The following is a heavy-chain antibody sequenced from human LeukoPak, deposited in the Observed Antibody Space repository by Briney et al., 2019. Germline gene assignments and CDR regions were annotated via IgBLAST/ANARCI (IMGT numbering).Heavy chain of an antibody. J-gene: IGHJ4*02. CDR1: GITLSNYG. V-gene: IGHV3-23*01. D-gene: IGHD3-22*01. Sequence: PGGSLRLSCAVSGITLSNYGMSRVRQAPGKGLEWVAGISGSAGGTYYADSVRGRFTISRDNAKNTLYLQLNNLRAEDTAVYFCAKRGVVIRVILVGFYKEAYYFDSWGQGALVTVSS. CDR2: ISGSAGGT. CDR3: AKRGVVIRVILVGFYKEAYYFDS.